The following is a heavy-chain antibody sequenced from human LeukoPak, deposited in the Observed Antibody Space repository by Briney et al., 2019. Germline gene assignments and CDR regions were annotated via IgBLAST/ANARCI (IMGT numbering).Heavy chain of an antibody. CDR3: ASLSYFYYDILTGYYPDHYYYYYGMDV. V-gene: IGHV4-34*01. CDR1: GGSFSGYY. CDR2: INHSGST. D-gene: IGHD3-9*01. Sequence: PSETLSLTCAVYGGSFSGYYWSWIRQPPGKGLEWIGGINHSGSTNYNPSLKSRVTISVDTSKNQFSLKLSSVTAADTAVYYCASLSYFYYDILTGYYPDHYYYYYGMDVWGQGTTVTVSS. J-gene: IGHJ6*02.